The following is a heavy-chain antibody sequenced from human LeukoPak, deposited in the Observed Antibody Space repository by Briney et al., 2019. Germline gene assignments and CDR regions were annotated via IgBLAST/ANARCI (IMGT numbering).Heavy chain of an antibody. CDR2: IYSGGST. V-gene: IGHV3-66*02. D-gene: IGHD3-3*01. CDR3: ARSITIFGGVDY. CDR1: GFTVSSNY. Sequence: GGSLRLSCAASGFTVSSNYMSWVRQAPGKGLEWVSVIYSGGSTYYADSVKGRFTISRDNSKNTLYLQMNSLRAEETAVYYCARSITIFGGVDYWGQGTLVTVSS. J-gene: IGHJ4*02.